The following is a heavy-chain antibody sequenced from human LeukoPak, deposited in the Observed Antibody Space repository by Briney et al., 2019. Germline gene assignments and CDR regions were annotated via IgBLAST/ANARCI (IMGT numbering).Heavy chain of an antibody. J-gene: IGHJ2*01. CDR1: GGSISSGSYY. V-gene: IGHV4-61*02. CDR3: ARDYCSSTSCRPGYFDL. D-gene: IGHD2-2*01. CDR2: IYTSGST. Sequence: PSETLSLTCTVSGGSISSGSYYWSWIRQPAGKGPEWIGRIYTSGSTNYNPSLKSRVTISVDTSKNQFSLKLSSVTAADTAVYYCARDYCSSTSCRPGYFDLWGRGTLVTVSS.